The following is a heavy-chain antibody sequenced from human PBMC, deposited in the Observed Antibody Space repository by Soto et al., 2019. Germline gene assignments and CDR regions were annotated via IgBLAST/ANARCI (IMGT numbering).Heavy chain of an antibody. CDR1: GFTFSDYW. Sequence: EVQLVESGGDLVQPGGSLRLSCAASGFTFSDYWIHWVHQAPGKGLMWVSRIKGDGSITYYADSVKGRFTVSRDNAKNMVYPQMNRLRAEDTVLYYCARGIRGHYGKDVWGQGTTFSVSS. J-gene: IGHJ6*02. D-gene: IGHD3-10*01. V-gene: IGHV3-74*01. CDR3: ARGIRGHYGKDV. CDR2: IKGDGSIT.